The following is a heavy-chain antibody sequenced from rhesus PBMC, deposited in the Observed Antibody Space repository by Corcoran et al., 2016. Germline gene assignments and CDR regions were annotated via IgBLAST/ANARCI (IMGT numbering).Heavy chain of an antibody. CDR1: GLSFSDYY. CDR3: ARDRGYYFDY. V-gene: IGHV3S18*01. Sequence: EVQLVESGGGLAKPGGSLRLSCAASGLSFSDYYMSWVRQVPGKGLEWVSVIIYTGDITSYADSVKGRFTISRDNAKNTLYLQMDSLRAEDTAVYYCARDRGYYFDYWGQGVLVTVSS. J-gene: IGHJ4*01. CDR2: IIYTGDIT. D-gene: IGHD3-34*01.